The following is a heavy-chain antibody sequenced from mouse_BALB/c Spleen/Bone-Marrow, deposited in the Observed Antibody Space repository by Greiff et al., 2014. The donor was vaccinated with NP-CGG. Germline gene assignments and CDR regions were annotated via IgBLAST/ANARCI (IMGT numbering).Heavy chain of an antibody. CDR1: GFTFSSYT. CDR3: ARHGGSRGYYFDY. V-gene: IGHV5-12-2*01. J-gene: IGHJ2*01. D-gene: IGHD1-1*01. Sequence: EVKVEESGGGLVQPGGSLKLSCAASGFTFSSYTMSWARQTPEERLEWVAYISNGGGSTYYPDTVKGRFTISRDNAKNTLYLQMSSLKSEDTAMYYCARHGGSRGYYFDYWGQGTTLTVSS. CDR2: ISNGGGST.